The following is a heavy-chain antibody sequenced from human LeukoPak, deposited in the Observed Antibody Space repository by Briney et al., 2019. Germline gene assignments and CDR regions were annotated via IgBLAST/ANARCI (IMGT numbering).Heavy chain of an antibody. CDR2: IYHSGST. Sequence: PSETLSLTCTVSGGSISSGGYYWSWIRQPPGKGLEWIGYIYHSGSTYYNPSLKSRVTISVDRSKNQFSLKLSSVTAADTAVYYCARGSTGEDSYGDLGPFDYWGQGTLVTVSS. CDR1: GGSISSGGYY. CDR3: ARGSTGEDSYGDLGPFDY. J-gene: IGHJ4*02. D-gene: IGHD5-18*01. V-gene: IGHV4-30-2*01.